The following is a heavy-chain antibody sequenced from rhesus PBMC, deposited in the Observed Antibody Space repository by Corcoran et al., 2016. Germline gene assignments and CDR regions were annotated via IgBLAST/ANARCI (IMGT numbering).Heavy chain of an antibody. CDR3: ARRRWTGYYFDY. V-gene: IGHV4-122*02. Sequence: QVQLQESGPGLVKPSETLSLTCAVSGYSISSGYYWSWIRQPPGKGLEWIGYITYRGSTSYTPALKSRVTISRDTSKNQFSLKLSSVTAADTAVYYCARRRWTGYYFDYWGQGVLVTVSS. CDR2: ITYRGST. CDR1: GYSISSGYY. J-gene: IGHJ4*01. D-gene: IGHD3-3*01.